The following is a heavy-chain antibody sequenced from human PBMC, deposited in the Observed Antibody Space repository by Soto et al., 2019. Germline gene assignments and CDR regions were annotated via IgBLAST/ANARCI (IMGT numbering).Heavy chain of an antibody. Sequence: GGSLRLSCAASEFTFSSYWMSWVRQAPGKGLEWVANIKQDGSEKYYVDSVKGRFTISRDNAKNSLYLQMNSLRTEDTAVYYCARSTYYYDSSDYAFDIWGQGTMVTVSS. CDR2: IKQDGSEK. V-gene: IGHV3-7*03. CDR1: EFTFSSYW. D-gene: IGHD3-22*01. CDR3: ARSTYYYDSSDYAFDI. J-gene: IGHJ3*02.